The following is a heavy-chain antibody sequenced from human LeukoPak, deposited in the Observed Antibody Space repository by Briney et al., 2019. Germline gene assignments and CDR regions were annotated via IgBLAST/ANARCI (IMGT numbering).Heavy chain of an antibody. CDR1: GFTFSSYA. CDR3: ARESYYYDSSGYIHT. D-gene: IGHD3-22*01. V-gene: IGHV3-23*03. CDR2: LYSGGNT. J-gene: IGHJ4*02. Sequence: PGGSLRLSYAASGFTFSSYAMSWVRQAPGKGLEWVSVLYSGGNTYYADSVKGRFTISRDSSKNTLYLQMNSLRAEDTAVYYCARESYYYDSSGYIHTWGQGTLVTVSS.